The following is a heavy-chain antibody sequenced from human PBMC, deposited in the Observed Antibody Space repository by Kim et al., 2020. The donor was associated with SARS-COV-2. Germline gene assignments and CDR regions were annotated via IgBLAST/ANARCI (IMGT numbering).Heavy chain of an antibody. V-gene: IGHV1-69*13. CDR1: GGTFSSYA. CDR2: IIPIFGTA. CDR3: ALVWFGDYYYYGMDV. D-gene: IGHD3-10*01. Sequence: SVKVSCKASGGTFSSYAISWVRQAPGQGLEWMGGIIPIFGTANYAQKFQGRVTITADESTSTAYMELSSLRSEDTAVYYCALVWFGDYYYYGMDVWGQGTTVTVSS. J-gene: IGHJ6*02.